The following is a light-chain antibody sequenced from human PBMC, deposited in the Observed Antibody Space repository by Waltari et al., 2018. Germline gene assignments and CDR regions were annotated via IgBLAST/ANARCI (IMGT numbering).Light chain of an antibody. CDR2: KVS. CDR1: QSLVHSDGNIY. Sequence: DVVMTQSPLSLPVTLGQPASISCRSSQSLVHSDGNIYLNWFQQRPGQSPRRLIYKVSDRDSGVPGRFSGSGSGTDFTLKISRVEAEDVGVYYCMQGAHWPITFGQGTRLEIK. CDR3: MQGAHWPIT. J-gene: IGKJ5*01. V-gene: IGKV2-30*02.